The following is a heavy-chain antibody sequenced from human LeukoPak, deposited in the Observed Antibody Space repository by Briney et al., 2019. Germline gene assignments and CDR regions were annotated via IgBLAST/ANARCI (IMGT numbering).Heavy chain of an antibody. Sequence: GGSLRLSCAASGFTLSSYWMSWVRQAPGKEREWVSAISGSGGSTYYADSVKGRFTISRGNSKNTLYLQMNSLRAEDTAVYYCAKEGVGATKYYYYYYMDVWGKGTTVTVSS. CDR2: ISGSGGST. CDR3: AKEGVGATKYYYYYYMDV. D-gene: IGHD1-26*01. V-gene: IGHV3-23*01. CDR1: GFTLSSYW. J-gene: IGHJ6*03.